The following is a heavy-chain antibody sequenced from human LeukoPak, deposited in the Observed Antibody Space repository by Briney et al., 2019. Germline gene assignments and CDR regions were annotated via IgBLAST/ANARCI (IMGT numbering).Heavy chain of an antibody. V-gene: IGHV4-34*01. CDR1: GGSFSGYF. Sequence: SETLSLTCAVYGGSFSGYFWSWIRQPPGKGLEWIGEINHSGSTNYNPSLKSRVTISVDTSKNQFSLKLSPVTAADTAVYYCARSRYYDSSGSHNNWFDPWGQGTLVTVSS. CDR2: INHSGST. CDR3: ARSRYYDSSGSHNNWFDP. D-gene: IGHD3-22*01. J-gene: IGHJ5*02.